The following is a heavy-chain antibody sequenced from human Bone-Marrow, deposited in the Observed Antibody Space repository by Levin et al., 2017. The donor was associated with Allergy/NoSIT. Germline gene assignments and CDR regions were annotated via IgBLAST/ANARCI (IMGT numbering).Heavy chain of an antibody. D-gene: IGHD3-9*01. Sequence: GGSLRLSCAASGFVFNTYGMHWVRQAPGKGLEWVAVIWYNGNNKYYADSVKGRFAISRDNSRDTLYLQMNSLRAEDTAVYYCARDKPNYDILTGTYYYDGMDVWGQGTTVTVSS. J-gene: IGHJ6*02. V-gene: IGHV3-33*01. CDR1: GFVFNTYG. CDR2: IWYNGNNK. CDR3: ARDKPNYDILTGTYYYDGMDV.